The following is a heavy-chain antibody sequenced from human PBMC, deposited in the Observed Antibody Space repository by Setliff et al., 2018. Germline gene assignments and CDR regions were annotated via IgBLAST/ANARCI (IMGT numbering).Heavy chain of an antibody. CDR3: ARSLGSGSYYNSRPFYSDY. CDR1: GGSISSGSFY. Sequence: PSETLSLTCTVSGGSISSGSFYWSWIRQPAGKGLEWIGHIYTSGSTNYNPSLKTRVTISVDTSKNQFSLKLTSVTAADTAVYFCARSLGSGSYYNSRPFYSDYWGQGTLVTVPQ. D-gene: IGHD3-10*01. V-gene: IGHV4-61*09. J-gene: IGHJ4*02. CDR2: IYTSGST.